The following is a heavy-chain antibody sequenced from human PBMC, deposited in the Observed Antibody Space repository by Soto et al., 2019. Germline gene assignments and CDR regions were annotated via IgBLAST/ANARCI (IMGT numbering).Heavy chain of an antibody. D-gene: IGHD6-13*01. CDR1: GFTFSSYG. CDR3: ARHPERIAQIGWFDP. CDR2: ISSSGSAI. V-gene: IGHV3-48*01. Sequence: GGSLRLSCASSGFTFSSYGMNLVRQAPGKGLEWVSYISSSGSAIYYADSVKGRFTISRDNAKNSLYLQMNSLRAEDTAVYYCARHPERIAQIGWFDPWGQGTLVTVSS. J-gene: IGHJ5*02.